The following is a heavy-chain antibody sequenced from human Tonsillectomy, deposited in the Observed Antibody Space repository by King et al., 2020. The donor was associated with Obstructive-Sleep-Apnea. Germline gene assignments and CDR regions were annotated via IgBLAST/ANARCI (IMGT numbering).Heavy chain of an antibody. V-gene: IGHV3-30*04. D-gene: IGHD3-22*01. Sequence: VQLVESGGGVVQPGRSLRLSCAASGFTFSSFAMHWVRQAPGKGLEWVAVISYDGSNKYYADSVKGRFTISRDNSKNTLYLQMNSLRAEDTAVNYCAREEDYYDSSGYYYYFDYWGQGTLVTVSS. CDR1: GFTFSSFA. J-gene: IGHJ4*02. CDR2: ISYDGSNK. CDR3: AREEDYYDSSGYYYYFDY.